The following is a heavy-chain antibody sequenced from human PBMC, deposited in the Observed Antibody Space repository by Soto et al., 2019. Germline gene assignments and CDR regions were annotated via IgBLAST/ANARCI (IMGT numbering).Heavy chain of an antibody. CDR1: GFTFSSYW. Sequence: GGSLRLSCAASGFTFSSYWMSWVRQAPGKGLEWVANIKQDGSEKYYVDSVKGRFTISRDNAKNSLYLQMNSLRAEDTAVYYCARGLSVWFGELRPFDYWGQGTLVTVSS. J-gene: IGHJ4*02. CDR3: ARGLSVWFGELRPFDY. CDR2: IKQDGSEK. V-gene: IGHV3-7*01. D-gene: IGHD3-10*01.